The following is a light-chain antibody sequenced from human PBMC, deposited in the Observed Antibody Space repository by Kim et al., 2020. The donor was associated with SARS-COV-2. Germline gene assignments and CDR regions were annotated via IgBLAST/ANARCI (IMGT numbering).Light chain of an antibody. CDR3: QKYDGAPLT. V-gene: IGKV1-27*01. CDR1: QGISIN. CDR2: AAS. J-gene: IGKJ4*01. Sequence: DIQMTQSPSSLSASVGDTVTITCRASQGISINLAWYQQQPGKVPNLLIYAASTLQSGVPSRFSGTRSGTDFTLTISSLQPEDVATYYCQKYDGAPLTFGGGTKVDIK.